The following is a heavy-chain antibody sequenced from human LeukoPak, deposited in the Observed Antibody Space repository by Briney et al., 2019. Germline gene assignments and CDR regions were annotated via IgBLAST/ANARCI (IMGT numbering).Heavy chain of an antibody. CDR1: GYSISSGYY. J-gene: IGHJ3*02. Sequence: SETLSLTCAVSGYSISSGYYWGWIRPPPGKGLEWIGSIYHSGSAYYNPSLKSRVTISVDTSKNQFSLKLGSVTAADTAVYYCARVPTHGAFDIWGQGTMVTVSS. V-gene: IGHV4-38-2*01. CDR3: ARVPTHGAFDI. CDR2: IYHSGSA.